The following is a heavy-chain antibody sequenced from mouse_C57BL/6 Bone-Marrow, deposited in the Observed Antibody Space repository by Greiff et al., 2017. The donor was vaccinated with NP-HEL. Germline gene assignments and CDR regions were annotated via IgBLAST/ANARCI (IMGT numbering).Heavy chain of an antibody. V-gene: IGHV5-4*03. CDR1: GFTFSSYA. CDR2: ISDGGSYT. D-gene: IGHD1-1*01. CDR3: ALLGFAY. Sequence: EVKLMESGGGLVKPGGSLKLSCTASGFTFSSYAMTWVRQTPEKRLEWVATISDGGSYTYYPDNVKGRFTISRDKAKNNLYLQMSHLKSEDTAMCYCALLGFAYWGQGTLVTVSA. J-gene: IGHJ3*01.